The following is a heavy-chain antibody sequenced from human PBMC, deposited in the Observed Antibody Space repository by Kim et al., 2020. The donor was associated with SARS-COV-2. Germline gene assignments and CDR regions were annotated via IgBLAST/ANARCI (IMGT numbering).Heavy chain of an antibody. CDR2: IGTAGDT. CDR1: GFTFSSYD. CDR3: ARSPYYYGSGSYYKGWYFDL. V-gene: IGHV3-13*04. J-gene: IGHJ2*01. Sequence: WGSLRLSCAASGFTFSSYDMHWVRQATGKGLEWVSAIGTAGDTYYPGSVKGRFTISRENAKNSLYLQMNSLRAGDTAVYYCARSPYYYGSGSYYKGWYFDLWGRGTLVTVSS. D-gene: IGHD3-10*01.